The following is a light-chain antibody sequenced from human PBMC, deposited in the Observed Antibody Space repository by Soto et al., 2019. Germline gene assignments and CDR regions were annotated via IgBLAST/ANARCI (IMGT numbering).Light chain of an antibody. Sequence: EIVLTQSPGTLSLSPGERATLSCSAIQSVSSSYLAWYQQKPGQAPRLLIYGASSRATGIPDRFSGSGSGTDFTLTISRLEPEDFAVYYCQQYGSSPTLTFGGRTKVDIK. CDR1: QSVSSSY. J-gene: IGKJ4*01. V-gene: IGKV3-20*01. CDR3: QQYGSSPTLT. CDR2: GAS.